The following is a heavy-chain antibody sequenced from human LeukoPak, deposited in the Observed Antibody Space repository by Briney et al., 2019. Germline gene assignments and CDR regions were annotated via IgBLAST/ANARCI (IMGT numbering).Heavy chain of an antibody. CDR2: ISSSSSYI. CDR1: GFTFSSYS. Sequence: GGSLRLSCAASGFTFSSYSMNWVRQAPGKGLEWVSSISSSSSYIYYADSVKGRFTISGDNAKNSLYLQMNSLRAEDTAVYYCARARYCSSTSCHPGAFDIWGQGTMVTVSS. CDR3: ARARYCSSTSCHPGAFDI. V-gene: IGHV3-21*01. D-gene: IGHD2-2*01. J-gene: IGHJ3*02.